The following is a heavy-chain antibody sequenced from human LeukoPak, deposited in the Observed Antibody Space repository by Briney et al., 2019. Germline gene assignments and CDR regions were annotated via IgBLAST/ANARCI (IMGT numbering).Heavy chain of an antibody. V-gene: IGHV4-34*01. D-gene: IGHD6-13*01. CDR1: GGSFSGYY. CDR3: ARGYASIAAAGTPYFDY. J-gene: IGHJ4*02. CDR2: INHSGST. Sequence: PSETLSLTCAVYGGSFSGYYWSWIRRPPGKGLEWIGDINHSGSTNYNPSLKSRVTISVDTSKNQFSLKLSSVTAADTAVYYCARGYASIAAAGTPYFDYWGQGTLVTVSS.